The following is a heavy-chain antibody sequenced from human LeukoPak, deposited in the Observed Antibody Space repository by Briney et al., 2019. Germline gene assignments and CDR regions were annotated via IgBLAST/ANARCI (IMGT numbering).Heavy chain of an antibody. V-gene: IGHV3-53*01. J-gene: IGHJ4*02. Sequence: GGSLRLSCAVSEFSVSSNYMSWVRQAPGKGLEWVSVIYSGGFTQYADSVKGRFTISRDNSKNTLFLQMNSLRVEDTAIYYCAKEVSGFGGLVWGQGTLVTVSS. CDR2: IYSGGFT. D-gene: IGHD5-12*01. CDR3: AKEVSGFGGLV. CDR1: EFSVSSNY.